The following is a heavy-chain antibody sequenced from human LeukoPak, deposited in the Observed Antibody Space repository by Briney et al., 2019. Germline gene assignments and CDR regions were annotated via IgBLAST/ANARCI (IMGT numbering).Heavy chain of an antibody. V-gene: IGHV3-48*03. J-gene: IGHJ4*02. CDR1: GFTFNSYE. D-gene: IGHD2-15*01. CDR3: ARDYCSGPKCYFIDY. CDR2: ITSSSTV. Sequence: GGSLRLSCAASGFTFNSYEMNWVRQAPGKGLEWVSYITSSSTVYYAGSVKGRFTISRDNAKNSLFLQMNSLRAEDTAVYYCARDYCSGPKCYFIDYWGQGALVTVSS.